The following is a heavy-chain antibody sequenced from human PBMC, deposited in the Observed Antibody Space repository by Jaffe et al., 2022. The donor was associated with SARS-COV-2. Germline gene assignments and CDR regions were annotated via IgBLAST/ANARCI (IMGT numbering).Heavy chain of an antibody. D-gene: IGHD6-6*01. CDR2: INHSGST. Sequence: QVQLQQWGAGLLKPSETLSLTCAVYGGSFSGYYWSWIRQPPGKGLEWIGEINHSGSTNYNPSLKSRVTISVDTSKNQFSLKLSSVTAADTAVYYCARGLGAAPNAFDIWGQGTMVTVSS. J-gene: IGHJ3*02. CDR1: GGSFSGYY. V-gene: IGHV4-34*01. CDR3: ARGLGAAPNAFDI.